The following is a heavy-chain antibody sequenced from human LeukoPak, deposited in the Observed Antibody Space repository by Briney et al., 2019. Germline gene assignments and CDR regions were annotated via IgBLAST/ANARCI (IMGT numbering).Heavy chain of an antibody. CDR1: GYRFTSYW. Sequence: GESLKISCKGSGYRFTSYWIGWGRRRPGKGRGWMGIIYPGDSDTRYSPSFQGQVTISADKSISTAYLQWSSLKASDTAMYYCARLLMVRGVIVLDYWGQGTLVTVSS. CDR3: ARLLMVRGVIVLDY. V-gene: IGHV5-51*01. J-gene: IGHJ4*02. D-gene: IGHD3-10*01. CDR2: IYPGDSDT.